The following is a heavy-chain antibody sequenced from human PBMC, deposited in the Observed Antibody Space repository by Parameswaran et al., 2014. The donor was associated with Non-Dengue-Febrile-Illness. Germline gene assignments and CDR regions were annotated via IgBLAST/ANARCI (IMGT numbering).Heavy chain of an antibody. J-gene: IGHJ4*02. D-gene: IGHD2-15*01. CDR2: ISSSSSYI. Sequence: WIRQPPGKGLEWVSSISSSSSYIYYADSVKGRFTISRDNAKNSLYLQMNSLRAEDTAVYYCARRYCSGGSCYWLDYWGQGTLVTVSS. CDR3: ARRYCSGGSCYWLDY. V-gene: IGHV3-21*01.